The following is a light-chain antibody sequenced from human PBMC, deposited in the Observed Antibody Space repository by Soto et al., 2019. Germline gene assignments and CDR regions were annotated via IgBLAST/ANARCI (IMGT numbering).Light chain of an antibody. J-gene: IGKJ1*01. CDR2: GVS. V-gene: IGKV3-20*01. Sequence: EVVLTQSPGTLSLSPGERATLSCRASQSVSGSDLAWYQQKPGQDPRLLISGVSKRATATQARFSGSGSGTHFTPTISSLEPEDFAVFYCHQYGISPPTFGPGTKVQI. CDR3: HQYGISPPT. CDR1: QSVSGSD.